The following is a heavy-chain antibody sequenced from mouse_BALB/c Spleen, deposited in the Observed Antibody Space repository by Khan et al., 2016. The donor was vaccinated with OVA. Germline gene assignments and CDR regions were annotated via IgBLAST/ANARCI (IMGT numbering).Heavy chain of an antibody. D-gene: IGHD1-1*01. CDR1: GFTFSNYG. CDR3: ARIAYYYESEGFAY. V-gene: IGHV5-6*01. J-gene: IGHJ3*01. Sequence: EVQVVESGGDLVKPGGSLKLSCAASGFTFSNYGMSWVRQTPDQRLEWVATVCSGGHYTYSPDTVQWRFTISRDNAKNTLYLQMSSLKSEDTAMFYCARIAYYYESEGFAYWGQGTLGTVSA. CDR2: VCSGGHYT.